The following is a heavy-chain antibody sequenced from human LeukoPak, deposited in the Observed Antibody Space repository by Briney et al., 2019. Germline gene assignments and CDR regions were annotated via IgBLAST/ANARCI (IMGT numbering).Heavy chain of an antibody. CDR2: IYPGDSDT. J-gene: IGHJ3*02. V-gene: IGHV5-51*01. CDR3: ARLYFYDSSGWAFDI. D-gene: IGHD3-22*01. Sequence: GEPLKTSCKGSGYSFTNYWIGWVRQMPGKGLEWMRIIYPGDSDTRYSPSFQGQVTISADKSISTAYLQWSRLKASDNAMYCCARLYFYDSSGWAFDIWGQGTMVTVSS. CDR1: GYSFTNYW.